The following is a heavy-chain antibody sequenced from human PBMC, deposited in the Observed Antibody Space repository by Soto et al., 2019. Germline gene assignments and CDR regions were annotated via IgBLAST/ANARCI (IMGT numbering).Heavy chain of an antibody. CDR1: GLTLNTYA. CDR3: AKEKSSDSNFDY. J-gene: IGHJ4*02. Sequence: GGSLRLSCAVSGLTLNTYAMHWVRLAPGKGLEWVAVISSDSNEEYHADTVKGRFTISRDQARNSVDLQMNGLRDEDTAVYYCAKEKSSDSNFDYWGQGTLVTVSS. D-gene: IGHD6-6*01. V-gene: IGHV3-30*18. CDR2: ISSDSNEE.